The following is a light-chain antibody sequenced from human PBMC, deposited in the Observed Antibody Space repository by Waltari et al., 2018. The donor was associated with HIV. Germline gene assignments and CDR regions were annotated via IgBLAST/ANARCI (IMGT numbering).Light chain of an antibody. CDR3: SSYTSSSTYVV. CDR2: EVS. CDR1: SSDVGCYNY. Sequence: QSALTQPASVSGSPGQSITISCTGTSSDVGCYNYVSWYQQHPGKAPKLMIDEVSNRPSGVSNRFSGSKSGNTASLTISGLQAEDEADYYCSSYTSSSTYVVFGGGTKLTVL. V-gene: IGLV2-14*01. J-gene: IGLJ2*01.